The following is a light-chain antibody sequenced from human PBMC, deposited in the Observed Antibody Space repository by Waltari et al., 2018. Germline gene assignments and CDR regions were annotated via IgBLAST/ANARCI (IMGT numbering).Light chain of an antibody. Sequence: QSALTQPPSVSGSPGQSVTISCTGTSSDVGNYNHVSWYQQSPGTAPKLIIYEVTNRPSGVPYRFSGSKSGNTASLTISGLQAEDESDYYCSSSTSSITWVFGGGTKLTVL. V-gene: IGLV2-18*02. CDR1: SSDVGNYNH. CDR3: SSSTSSITWV. J-gene: IGLJ3*02. CDR2: EVT.